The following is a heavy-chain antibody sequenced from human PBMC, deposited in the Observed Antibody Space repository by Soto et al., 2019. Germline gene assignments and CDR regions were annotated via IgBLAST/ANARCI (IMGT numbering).Heavy chain of an antibody. V-gene: IGHV4-38-2*01. CDR2: IYHSGST. D-gene: IGHD6-13*01. CDR3: ARQYSSSWFHGMDV. CDR1: GYSISSGYY. Sequence: PSETLSLTCAVSGYSISSGYYWGWIRQPPGKGLEWIGSIYHSGSTYYNPSLKSRVTISVDTSKNQFSLKLSSVTAADTAVYYCARQYSSSWFHGMDVWGQGTTVTVSS. J-gene: IGHJ6*02.